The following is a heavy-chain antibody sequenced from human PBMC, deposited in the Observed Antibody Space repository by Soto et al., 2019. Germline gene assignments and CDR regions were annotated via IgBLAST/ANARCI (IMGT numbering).Heavy chain of an antibody. CDR2: ISGNGGST. V-gene: IGHV3-64*01. J-gene: IGHJ4*02. CDR1: GFTFSSYA. CDR3: AREVVAATYDY. Sequence: EVQLVESGGGLVQPGGSLRLSCAASGFTFSSYALHWLRLARGEGLEYVSTISGNGGSTYYANSVKGRFTISRDNSKNTLYLQMGSLRAEDMGVYFCAREVVAATYDYWGQGTLVTVSS. D-gene: IGHD2-15*01.